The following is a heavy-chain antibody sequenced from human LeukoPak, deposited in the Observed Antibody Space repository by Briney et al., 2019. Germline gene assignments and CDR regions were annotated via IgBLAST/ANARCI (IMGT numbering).Heavy chain of an antibody. D-gene: IGHD6-13*01. CDR2: ISGDGGST. CDR1: GFTFDDYA. CDR3: AKGYSSSWTPFDY. V-gene: IGHV3-43*02. Sequence: PRGSLRLSCAASGFTFDDYAMHWVRQAPGKGLEWVSLISGDGGSTYYADSAKGRFTISRDNSKNSLYLQMNSLRTEDTALYYCAKGYSSSWTPFDYWGQGTLVTVSS. J-gene: IGHJ4*02.